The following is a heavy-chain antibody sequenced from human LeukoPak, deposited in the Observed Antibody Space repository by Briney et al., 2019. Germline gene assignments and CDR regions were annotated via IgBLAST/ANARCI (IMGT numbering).Heavy chain of an antibody. D-gene: IGHD2-2*02. Sequence: GGPLRLSCAACGFICSYYYMRWGRQAPGKGVEWVSAISGGGTNTYSAHSVKARFTIPRDNYKNTLSLQMQSVTAADRSLYYCAKVKSNDYTRGAFDNWGQGTMVTVSS. V-gene: IGHV3-23*01. CDR3: AKVKSNDYTRGAFDN. J-gene: IGHJ3*02. CDR1: GFICSYYY. CDR2: ISGGGTNT.